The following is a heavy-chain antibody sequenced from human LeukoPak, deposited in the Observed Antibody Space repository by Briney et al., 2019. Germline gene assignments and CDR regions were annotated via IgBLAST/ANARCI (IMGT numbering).Heavy chain of an antibody. CDR3: AGVLISSWYAVHAFDI. CDR1: GYSISSGYY. D-gene: IGHD6-13*01. J-gene: IGHJ3*02. CDR2: IYHSGST. V-gene: IGHV4-38-2*02. Sequence: SETLSLTCTVSGYSISSGYYWGWIRQPPGEGLEWIGSIYHSGSTYYNPSHRSRVTISVDTSKNQFSLKLSSVTAADTAVYYCAGVLISSWYAVHAFDIWGQGTMVTVSS.